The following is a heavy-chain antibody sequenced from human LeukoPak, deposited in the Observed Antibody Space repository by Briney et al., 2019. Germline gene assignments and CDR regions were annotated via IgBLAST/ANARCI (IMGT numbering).Heavy chain of an antibody. J-gene: IGHJ4*02. CDR3: ARGVGSGDFDS. V-gene: IGHV4-34*01. CDR2: INHRGNT. CDR1: SGSFSPYS. D-gene: IGHD1-26*01. Sequence: SETLSLTCGVSSGSFSPYSLNWIRQPPGKGLEWIGEINHRGNTNYNPALQSRVTISADTSTNHFSLKLTFVTAADTAFYYCARGVGSGDFDSWGQGTLVTVS.